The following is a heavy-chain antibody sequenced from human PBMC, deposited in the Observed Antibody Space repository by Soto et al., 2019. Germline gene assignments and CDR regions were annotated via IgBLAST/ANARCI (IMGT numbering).Heavy chain of an antibody. CDR1: GGTFSSYA. CDR3: ARAPSSAIVYYGMYV. Sequence: QVQLVQSGAEVKKPGSSVKVSCKASGGTFSSYAISWVRQAPGQGLEWMGGIVPSFGTANYAQKFQGRVTITADESTSTVYMDLTSLRYEDTAVYYCARAPSSAIVYYGMYVWGQGTTVTFSS. D-gene: IGHD2-2*01. CDR2: IVPSFGTA. J-gene: IGHJ6*02. V-gene: IGHV1-69*01.